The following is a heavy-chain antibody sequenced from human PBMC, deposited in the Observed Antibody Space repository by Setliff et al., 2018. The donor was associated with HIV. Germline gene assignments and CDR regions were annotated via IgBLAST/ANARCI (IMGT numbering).Heavy chain of an antibody. Sequence: GGSLRLSCTASGFTFGDYAMSWVRQAPGKGPEWVGFIRSKAYGGTTEYAASVKGRFTISRDDSKSIAYLQMNSLRAEDTAVYYCARDNGAARLPADYYYYMDVWGKGTTVTVS. V-gene: IGHV3-49*04. J-gene: IGHJ6*03. CDR2: IRSKAYGGTT. CDR3: ARDNGAARLPADYYYYMDV. CDR1: GFTFGDYA. D-gene: IGHD6-6*01.